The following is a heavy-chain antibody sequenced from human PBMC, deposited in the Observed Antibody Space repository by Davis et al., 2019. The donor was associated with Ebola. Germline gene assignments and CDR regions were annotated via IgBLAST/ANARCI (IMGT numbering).Heavy chain of an antibody. D-gene: IGHD3/OR15-3a*01. Sequence: GGSLRLSCVASGFTLSNYAMHWVRQAPGKGLEWVAVISYDGSDEYYADSVKGRFIISRDNSKNTLYLQMNSLRAEDTAVYYCAVGRLDWFLDFWGQGTLVTVSS. CDR1: GFTLSNYA. J-gene: IGHJ4*02. CDR3: AVGRLDWFLDF. V-gene: IGHV3-30*14. CDR2: ISYDGSDE.